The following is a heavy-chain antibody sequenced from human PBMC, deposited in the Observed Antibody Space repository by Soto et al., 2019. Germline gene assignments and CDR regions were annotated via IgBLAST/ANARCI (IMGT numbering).Heavy chain of an antibody. CDR2: ISYDGSNK. J-gene: IGHJ4*02. V-gene: IGHV3-30*18. Sequence: QVQLVESGGGVVQPGRSLRLSCAASGFTFSSYGMHWVRQAPGKGLEWVAVISYDGSNKYYADSVKGRFTISRDNSKNTLYLQMNSLRAEDTAVYYCAKNRASSSSRSGPCDYWGQGTLVTVSS. D-gene: IGHD6-6*01. CDR1: GFTFSSYG. CDR3: AKNRASSSSRSGPCDY.